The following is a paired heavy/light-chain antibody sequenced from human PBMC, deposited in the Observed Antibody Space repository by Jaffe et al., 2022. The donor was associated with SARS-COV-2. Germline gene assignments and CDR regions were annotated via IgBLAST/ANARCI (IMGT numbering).Heavy chain of an antibody. CDR3: ARGASSGWYAYTDY. CDR2: TSYDGSNK. J-gene: IGHJ4*02. D-gene: IGHD6-19*01. V-gene: IGHV3-30-3*01. Sequence: QVQLVESGGGVVQPGRSLRLSCGASGFSFSGRAMHWVRQAPGKGLEWVAVTSYDGSNKNYADSVKGRFTISRDNSKNTLYLQMNTLRAEDTAVYYCARGASSGWYAYTDYWGQGTLVTVSS. CDR1: GFSFSGRA.
Light chain of an antibody. CDR1: QSVSSNF. Sequence: EIVLTQSPGTLSLSPGERATLSCRASQSVSSNFLAWYQQKPGQAPRLLISGASSRATGIPDRFSGSGSGTDFTLTISRLEPEDFAVYYCQQYGSSPQTFGQGTKVEIK. J-gene: IGKJ1*01. CDR2: GAS. CDR3: QQYGSSPQT. V-gene: IGKV3-20*01.